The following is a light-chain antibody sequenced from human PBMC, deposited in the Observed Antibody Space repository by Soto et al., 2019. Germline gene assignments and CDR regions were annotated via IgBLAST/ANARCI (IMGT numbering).Light chain of an antibody. J-gene: IGKJ4*01. CDR3: MQALQTQLT. CDR2: LGS. CDR1: QSLLHSNGYNY. Sequence: IVMTQSPLSLPVTPGEPASISCRSSQSLLHSNGYNYLDWYLQKPGQSPQVVIYLGSNRASGVPDRFSGSGSGTDFTLKISRVEAEDVGIYYCMQALQTQLTFGGGTKVELK. V-gene: IGKV2-28*01.